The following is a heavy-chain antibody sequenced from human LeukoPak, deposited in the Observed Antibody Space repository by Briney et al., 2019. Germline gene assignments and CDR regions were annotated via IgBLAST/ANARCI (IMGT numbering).Heavy chain of an antibody. D-gene: IGHD3-10*01. CDR1: GFTFNTYG. CDR2: IWYDSSNK. J-gene: IGHJ5*02. CDR3: AREITMFRGAPLGWFDP. V-gene: IGHV3-33*01. Sequence: GGSLRLSCAASGFTFNTYGMHWLRQSPGKGLEWLAVIWYDSSNKYYADSVKGRFSISRDNSKNSLYLQMNSLRAEDTAVYYCAREITMFRGAPLGWFDPWGQGTPVTVSS.